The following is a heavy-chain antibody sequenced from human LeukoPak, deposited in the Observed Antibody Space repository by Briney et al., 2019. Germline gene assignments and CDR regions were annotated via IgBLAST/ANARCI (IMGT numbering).Heavy chain of an antibody. Sequence: SGPTLVKPTETLTLTCTFSGFSLNTRGVGVGWIRQAPGKALEWLALISRDDDKRHRPSLKSRLTITKDTSKNQVALTLANLDPVDTATYYCAHTGSAHGDDWFDPWGQGTLVTVSS. J-gene: IGHJ5*02. CDR3: AHTGSAHGDDWFDP. CDR2: ISRDDDK. V-gene: IGHV2-5*02. D-gene: IGHD7-27*01. CDR1: GFSLNTRGVG.